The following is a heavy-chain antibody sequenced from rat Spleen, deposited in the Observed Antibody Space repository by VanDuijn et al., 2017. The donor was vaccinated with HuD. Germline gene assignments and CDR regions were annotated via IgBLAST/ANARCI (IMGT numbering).Heavy chain of an antibody. J-gene: IGHJ2*01. Sequence: EVQLVESGGGSVQPGRSMKLSCAVSGFTFSNYDMAWVRQAPTKGLEWVASISYDGSSTYYRDSVKGRFTISRDNAKSTLYLQMNSLRSEDTAAYYCARTTYDYFDYWGQGVMVTVSS. CDR2: ISYDGSST. D-gene: IGHD2-1*01. CDR1: GFTFSNYD. CDR3: ARTTYDYFDY. V-gene: IGHV5-22*01.